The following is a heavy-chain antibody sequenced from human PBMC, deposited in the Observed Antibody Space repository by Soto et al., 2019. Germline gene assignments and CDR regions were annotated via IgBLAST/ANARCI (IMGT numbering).Heavy chain of an antibody. CDR3: ARDQCFGGGRSCYYFDF. D-gene: IGHD2-15*01. Sequence: QVQLVESGGGAVQPGRSLRLSCAASGFTFTTYAIHWVRQAPGKGLEWVAVISNDGRGKYYADSVKGRFTISRDNSKNTLYLQMNSLRSDDTAVYYCARDQCFGGGRSCYYFDFWGQGTLVTVSS. CDR1: GFTFTTYA. J-gene: IGHJ4*02. CDR2: ISNDGRGK. V-gene: IGHV3-30*04.